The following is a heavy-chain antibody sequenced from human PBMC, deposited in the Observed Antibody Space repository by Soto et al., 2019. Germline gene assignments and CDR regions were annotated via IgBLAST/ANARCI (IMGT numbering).Heavy chain of an antibody. V-gene: IGHV4-59*01. CDR2: VWYTGIT. CDR3: ARDLWGYCGADCYPLDV. Sequence: SETLSLTCAVSGVSITDYYWTWIRQAPGKGLEWIGFVWYTGITNYNPSLKNRVNLAVDMSKNQLSLELRSVTAADTAVYYCARDLWGYCGADCYPLDVWGQGTTVT. D-gene: IGHD2-21*02. J-gene: IGHJ6*02. CDR1: GVSITDYY.